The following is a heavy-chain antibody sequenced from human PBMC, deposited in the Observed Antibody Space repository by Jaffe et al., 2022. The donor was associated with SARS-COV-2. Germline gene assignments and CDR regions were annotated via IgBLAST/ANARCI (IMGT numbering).Heavy chain of an antibody. J-gene: IGHJ4*02. D-gene: IGHD1-26*01. CDR2: VYYSGST. CDR3: ARLRSPPVGATGWYFDY. Sequence: QVQLQESGPGLVKPSETLSLTCTVSGGSISGYYWSWIRQPPGKGLEWIGYVYYSGSTNYKPSLKSRVTMSVDTSNNQFSLKLSSVTAADTAVYYCARLRSPPVGATGWYFDYWGQGTLITVSS. V-gene: IGHV4-59*08. CDR1: GGSISGYY.